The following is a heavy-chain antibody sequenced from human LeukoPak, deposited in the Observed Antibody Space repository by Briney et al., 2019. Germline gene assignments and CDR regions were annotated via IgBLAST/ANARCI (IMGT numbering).Heavy chain of an antibody. J-gene: IGHJ4*02. Sequence: GGSLRLSCAASGFTFSNYWMHWVRQAPGKGLVWVSRINSDGSSTNYADSVKGRFTISRDNAKSTPYLQMNSLRAEDTAVYYCARTDYGDYPDYWGQGTLVTVSS. V-gene: IGHV3-74*01. CDR3: ARTDYGDYPDY. CDR2: INSDGSST. CDR1: GFTFSNYW. D-gene: IGHD4-17*01.